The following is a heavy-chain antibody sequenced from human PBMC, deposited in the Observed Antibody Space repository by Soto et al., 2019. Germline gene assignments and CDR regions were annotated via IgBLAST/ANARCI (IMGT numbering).Heavy chain of an antibody. V-gene: IGHV4-59*01. CDR3: AGNSGYDIPSDY. J-gene: IGHJ4*02. Sequence: SETLSLTCPVSGGSFSSYYWNWIRQPPGKGLEWIGYIYYSGNTNYNPSLKSRVTISVDTSKNQFSLNLSSVTAADTAVYYCAGNSGYDIPSDYWGQGTLVTVSS. CDR2: IYYSGNT. D-gene: IGHD5-12*01. CDR1: GGSFSSYY.